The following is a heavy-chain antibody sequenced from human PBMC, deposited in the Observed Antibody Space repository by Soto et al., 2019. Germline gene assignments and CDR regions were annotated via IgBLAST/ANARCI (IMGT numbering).Heavy chain of an antibody. Sequence: VQLLESGGGLVQPGGSLRLSCAASGFSFSSFAMSWVRQAPGKGLGWVSVISGDGGSTYSADSVRGRFIVSRGNSKNMLYLQMNSLRELNTGLYSCAKGKWLPSGVSLDVWGQGTTVTVSS. D-gene: IGHD3-22*01. CDR3: AKGKWLPSGVSLDV. V-gene: IGHV3-23*01. J-gene: IGHJ6*02. CDR2: ISGDGGST. CDR1: GFSFSSFA.